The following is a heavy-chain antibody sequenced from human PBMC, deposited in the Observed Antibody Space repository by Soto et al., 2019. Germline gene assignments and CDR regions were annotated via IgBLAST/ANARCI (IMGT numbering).Heavy chain of an antibody. D-gene: IGHD3-3*01. CDR2: ISSSGSTI. V-gene: IGHV3-11*01. Sequence: QVQLVESGGGLVKPGGSLRLSCAASGFTFSDYYMSWIRQAPGKGLEWVSYISSSGSTIYYADSVKGRFTISRDNAKNTLYLQMSSLRADDTVVYYCARDAVSDDFWGGYYSNYYYYMDVWGKGSTVTVSS. CDR1: GFTFSDYY. J-gene: IGHJ6*03. CDR3: ARDAVSDDFWGGYYSNYYYYMDV.